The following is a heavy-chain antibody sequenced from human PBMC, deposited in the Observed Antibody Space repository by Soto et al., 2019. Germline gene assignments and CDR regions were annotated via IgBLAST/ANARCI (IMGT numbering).Heavy chain of an antibody. CDR2: SHHSGTS. CDR3: VRLRGSGYPDFFDS. CDR1: GASTRTSSYS. V-gene: IGHV4-39*01. Sequence: QLQLQQSGPGHVRPSERLSLTCSVSGASTRTSSYSWGWVRQPPGKGLEWIGNSHHSGTSYYNPSVNRQVSISVDTSQNEVSLTMRAVTAAATALYYCVRLRGSGYPDFFDSWGQGTPITVSS. J-gene: IGHJ4*02. D-gene: IGHD3-22*01.